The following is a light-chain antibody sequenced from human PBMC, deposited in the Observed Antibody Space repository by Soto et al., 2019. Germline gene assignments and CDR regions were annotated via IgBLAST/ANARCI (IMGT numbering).Light chain of an antibody. V-gene: IGKV1-33*01. CDR2: DAS. Sequence: DIQMIQSPSSLSASVGDRVTITCQASQDISNYLNWYQQKPGKAPKLLIYDASNLETGVPSRFSGSGSGTDFTLTISSLQPEDIATYYCQQYDNLPPVYTFGQGTKLEIK. J-gene: IGKJ2*01. CDR1: QDISNY. CDR3: QQYDNLPPVYT.